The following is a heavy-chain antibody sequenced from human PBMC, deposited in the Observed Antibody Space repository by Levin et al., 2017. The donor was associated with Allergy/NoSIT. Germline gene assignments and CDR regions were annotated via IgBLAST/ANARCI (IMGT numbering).Heavy chain of an antibody. J-gene: IGHJ4*02. Sequence: PGSSLKISCAASGFTFSNFGIHWVRQAPGKGLEWVCSLFSSVLPPSSLSSFPGRFTISRDNSKNTLYLQMDSLRVEDTAVYYCARDRYSAVAGIDWTHPLDYWGQGTLVTVSS. V-gene: IGHV3-33*01. CDR2: LFSSVLPP. CDR3: ARDRYSAVAGIDWTHPLDY. CDR1: GFTFSNFG. D-gene: IGHD6-19*01.